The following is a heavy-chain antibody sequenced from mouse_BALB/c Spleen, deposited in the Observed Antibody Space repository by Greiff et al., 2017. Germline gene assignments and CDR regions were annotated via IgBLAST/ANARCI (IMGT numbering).Heavy chain of an antibody. J-gene: IGHJ2*01. D-gene: IGHD4-1*01. CDR3: ARNWEYFDY. CDR1: GFTFSSYT. Sequence: EVKLMESGGGLVQPGGSLKLSCAASGFTFSSYTMSWVRQTPEKRLEWVAYISNGGGSTYYPDTVKGRFTISRDNAKNTLYLQMSSLKSEDTAMYYCARNWEYFDYWGQGTTLTVSS. CDR2: ISNGGGST. V-gene: IGHV5-12-2*01.